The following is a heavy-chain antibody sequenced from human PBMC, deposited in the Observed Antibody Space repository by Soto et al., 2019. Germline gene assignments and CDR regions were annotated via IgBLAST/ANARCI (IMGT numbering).Heavy chain of an antibody. D-gene: IGHD5-12*01. CDR1: GFSFSGSW. J-gene: IGHJ4*02. CDR3: ARDPGYSSFDY. Sequence: DVQLVESGGGLVQPGGSLRLSCAASGFSFSGSWMSWVRQAPGRGLEFVANINQDGSMKNYVDSVKGRFTISRDNAKNSVFLQMNGLRDADSGVYYCARDPGYSSFDYWGQGTLVTVSS. CDR2: INQDGSMK. V-gene: IGHV3-7*01.